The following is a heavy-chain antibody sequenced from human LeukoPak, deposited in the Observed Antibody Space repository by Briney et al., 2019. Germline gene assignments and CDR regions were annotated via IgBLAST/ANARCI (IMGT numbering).Heavy chain of an antibody. V-gene: IGHV1-69*05. Sequence: ASVKVSCKASGGTFSSYAISWVRQAPGQGLEWMGGIIPIFGTANYAQPFQGRVTITTDESTSTAYMELSSLRSEDTAVYYCARLPRYDFWSGYYLGGFDPWGQGTLVTVSS. CDR3: ARLPRYDFWSGYYLGGFDP. J-gene: IGHJ5*02. CDR2: IIPIFGTA. D-gene: IGHD3-3*01. CDR1: GGTFSSYA.